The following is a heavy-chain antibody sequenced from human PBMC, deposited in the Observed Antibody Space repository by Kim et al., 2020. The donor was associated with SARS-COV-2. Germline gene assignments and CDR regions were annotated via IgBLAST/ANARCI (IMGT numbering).Heavy chain of an antibody. Sequence: SETLSLTCTVSGGSISSSSYYWGWIRQPPGKGLEWIGSIYYSGSTYYNPSLKSRVTISVDTSKNQFSLKLSSVTAADTAVYYCARTRRGSFASIAGFDYWGQGTLVTVSS. J-gene: IGHJ4*02. D-gene: IGHD6-13*01. CDR3: ARTRRGSFASIAGFDY. CDR2: IYYSGST. V-gene: IGHV4-39*01. CDR1: GGSISSSSYY.